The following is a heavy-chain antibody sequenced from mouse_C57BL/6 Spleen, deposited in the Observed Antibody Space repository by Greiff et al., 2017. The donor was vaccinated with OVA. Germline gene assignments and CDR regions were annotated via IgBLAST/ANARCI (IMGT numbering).Heavy chain of an antibody. Sequence: EVQLQQSVAELVRPGASVKLSCTASGFNIKNTYMHWVKLRPEQGLEWIGRIDPANGNTKYAPKFQGKATITADTSSNTAYLQLSSLTSEDTAIYYCASPDYYGSSYWYFDVWGTGTTVTVSS. J-gene: IGHJ1*03. CDR3: ASPDYYGSSYWYFDV. V-gene: IGHV14-3*01. CDR2: IDPANGNT. CDR1: GFNIKNTY. D-gene: IGHD1-1*01.